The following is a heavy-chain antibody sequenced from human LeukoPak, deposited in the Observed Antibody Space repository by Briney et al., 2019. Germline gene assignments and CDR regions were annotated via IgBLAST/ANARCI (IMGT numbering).Heavy chain of an antibody. V-gene: IGHV3-21*01. CDR1: GFTFSSYS. CDR2: ISSSSYI. CDR3: ARESPYSSHYFGY. J-gene: IGHJ4*02. Sequence: SGGSLRLSCAASGFTFSSYSMNWVRQAPGKGLEWVSSISSSSYIYYADSVKGRFTISRDNAKNSLYLQMNSLRAEDTAVYYCARESPYSSHYFGYWGQGTLVTVSS. D-gene: IGHD6-13*01.